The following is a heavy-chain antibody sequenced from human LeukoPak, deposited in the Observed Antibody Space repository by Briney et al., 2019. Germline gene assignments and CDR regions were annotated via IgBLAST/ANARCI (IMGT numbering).Heavy chain of an antibody. CDR3: ARPTVTYWFDF. CDR1: GGSISNSVYY. J-gene: IGHJ4*02. Sequence: PSETLALTCTVSGGSISNSVYYWGWIRQPPGKGLEWVGTIYYNGSTYYNPSLKSRVTISVDTSKNQFSLKLSTAAAADTAVYYCARPTVTYWFDFWGQGTLVTGSS. CDR2: IYYNGST. D-gene: IGHD4-17*01. V-gene: IGHV4-39*01.